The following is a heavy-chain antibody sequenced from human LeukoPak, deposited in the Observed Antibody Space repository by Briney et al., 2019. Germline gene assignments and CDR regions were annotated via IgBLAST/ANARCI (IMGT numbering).Heavy chain of an antibody. J-gene: IGHJ4*02. CDR1: GDSISSTMSY. D-gene: IGHD3-22*01. CDR2: IYYSGST. V-gene: IGHV4-61*05. Sequence: SETLSLTCTVSGDSISSTMSYWGWIRQPPGKGLEWIGYIYYSGSTNYTPSLKSRVTISVDTSKNQFSLKLSSVTAADTAVYYCARGGNYYDSSPLDYWGQGTLVTVSS. CDR3: ARGGNYYDSSPLDY.